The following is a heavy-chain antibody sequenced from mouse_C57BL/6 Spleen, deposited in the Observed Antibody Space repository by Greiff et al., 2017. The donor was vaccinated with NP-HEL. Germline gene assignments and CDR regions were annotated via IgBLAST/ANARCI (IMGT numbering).Heavy chain of an antibody. Sequence: VQLKQSGPELVKPGASVKISCKASGYTFTDYYMNWVKQSHGKSLEWIGDINPNNGGTSYNQKFKGKATLTVDKSSSTAYMELRSLTSEDSAVYYCARGGYDYDRGYYAMDYWGQGTSVTVSS. V-gene: IGHV1-26*01. CDR2: INPNNGGT. CDR3: ARGGYDYDRGYYAMDY. J-gene: IGHJ4*01. CDR1: GYTFTDYY. D-gene: IGHD2-4*01.